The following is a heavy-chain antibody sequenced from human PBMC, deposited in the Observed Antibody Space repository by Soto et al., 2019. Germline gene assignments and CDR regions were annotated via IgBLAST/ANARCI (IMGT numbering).Heavy chain of an antibody. D-gene: IGHD3-22*01. CDR1: GFAFSSSA. Sequence: VASVKVSCKASGFAFSSSAVQWVRQARGQRLEWIGWIVVGSGNTNYAQKFHQRVTITRDMSTSTAYMELSSLRSDDTAVYYCAAVPYYYDSSGYYFDYWGQGTLVTVSS. J-gene: IGHJ4*01. V-gene: IGHV1-58*01. CDR2: IVVGSGNT. CDR3: AAVPYYYDSSGYYFDY.